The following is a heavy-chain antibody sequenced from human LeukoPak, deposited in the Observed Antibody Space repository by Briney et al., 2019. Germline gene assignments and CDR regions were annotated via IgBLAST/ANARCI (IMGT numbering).Heavy chain of an antibody. CDR1: GFTFDDYG. V-gene: IGHV3-20*04. Sequence: GGSLRLSCAASGFTFDDYGMSWVRQAPGKGLEWVSGINWNGGSTGYADSVKGRFTISRDNAKNSLYLQMNSLRAEDTALYYCARVPPHGGYDFWSGSPNYYYMDVWGKGTTVTVSS. J-gene: IGHJ6*03. D-gene: IGHD3-3*01. CDR3: ARVPPHGGYDFWSGSPNYYYMDV. CDR2: INWNGGST.